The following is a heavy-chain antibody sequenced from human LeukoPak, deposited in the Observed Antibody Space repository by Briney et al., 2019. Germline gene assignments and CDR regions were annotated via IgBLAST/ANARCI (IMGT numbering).Heavy chain of an antibody. CDR2: INPSGGST. CDR1: GYTFTSYY. V-gene: IGHV1-46*03. J-gene: IGHJ3*02. CDR3: ARDVRPGNAFDI. Sequence: ASVKVSCKASGYTFTSYYMHWVRQAPGQGLEWMGIINPSGGSTSYAQKFQGRVTMTRDTSTSTVNMELSSLRSEDTAVYYCARDVRPGNAFDIWGQGTMVTVSS. D-gene: IGHD3-10*01.